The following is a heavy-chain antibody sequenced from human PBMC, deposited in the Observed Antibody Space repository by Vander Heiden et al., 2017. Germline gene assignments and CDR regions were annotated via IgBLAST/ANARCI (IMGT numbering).Heavy chain of an antibody. CDR2: ISYDGSNR. CDR3: ARDSNPGYQLLSFDY. J-gene: IGHJ4*01. Sequence: QVHLVESGGGVVQPRRSFRLSCEASGSTFCSYASHWVSQAPGKGLEWVAVISYDGSNRNYADSVKGLFTISRDNSKNTLYLQMDSLRAEDTAVYYCARDSNPGYQLLSFDYWGHGTLVTVSS. CDR1: GSTFCSYA. V-gene: IGHV3-30*04. D-gene: IGHD2-2*01.